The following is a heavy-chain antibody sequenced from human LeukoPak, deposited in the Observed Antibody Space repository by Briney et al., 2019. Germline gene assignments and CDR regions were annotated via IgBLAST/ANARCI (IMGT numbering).Heavy chain of an antibody. CDR1: GGSISSYY. CDR2: IYYSGST. V-gene: IGHV4-59*01. J-gene: IGHJ4*02. D-gene: IGHD2-15*01. CDR3: ARDGCSGGSCQLGY. Sequence: SETLSLTCTVSGGSISSYYWSWIRQPPGKGLEWIGYIYYSGSTNYNPSLKSRVTISVDTSKNQFSLKLSSVTAADTAVYYCARDGCSGGSCQLGYRGQGTLVTVSS.